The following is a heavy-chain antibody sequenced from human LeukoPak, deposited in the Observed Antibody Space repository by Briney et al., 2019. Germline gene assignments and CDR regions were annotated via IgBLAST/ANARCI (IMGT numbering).Heavy chain of an antibody. CDR3: AREDSSSWRYYSYYMDV. CDR2: MHASGST. J-gene: IGHJ6*03. V-gene: IGHV4-4*07. Sequence: SETLSLTCTVSGASISNHFWSWVRQPAGKGLEWIGRMHASGSTHYNPSRKSRVSMSLDTSKKQFSLRLSSVTAADTAVYYCAREDSSSWRYYSYYMDVWGKGTTVTVS. CDR1: GASISNHF. D-gene: IGHD6-13*01.